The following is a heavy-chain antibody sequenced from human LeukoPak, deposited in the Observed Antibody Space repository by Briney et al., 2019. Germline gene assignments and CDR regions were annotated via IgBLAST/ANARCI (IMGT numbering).Heavy chain of an antibody. J-gene: IGHJ4*02. V-gene: IGHV3-21*01. CDR1: GFTFSSYG. CDR3: ARSDTFGGIFDY. D-gene: IGHD3-16*01. Sequence: GGSLRLSCAASGFTFSSYGMNWVRQAPGKGLEWVSSISSSSSYIYYADSVKGRFTISRDNAKNSLYLQMNSLRAEDTAVYYCARSDTFGGIFDYWGQGTLVTVSS. CDR2: ISSSSSYI.